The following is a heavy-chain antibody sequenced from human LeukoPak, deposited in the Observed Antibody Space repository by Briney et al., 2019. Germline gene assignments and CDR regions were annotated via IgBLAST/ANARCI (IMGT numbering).Heavy chain of an antibody. CDR2: IDRSNSDI. CDR3: TRDPGYSSSSISF. Sequence: GGSLRLSCAASGFALSGYSINWVRQAPGKGLEWVSFIDRSNSDIYYADSVKGRFTISRDNARESVSLQLNRLRAEDTAVCYCTRDPGYSSSSISFWGQGTLVTVSS. D-gene: IGHD6-6*01. CDR1: GFALSGYS. V-gene: IGHV3-21*04. J-gene: IGHJ4*02.